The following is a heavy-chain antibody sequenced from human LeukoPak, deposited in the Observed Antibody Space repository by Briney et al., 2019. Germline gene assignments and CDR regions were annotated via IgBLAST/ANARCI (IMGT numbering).Heavy chain of an antibody. J-gene: IGHJ4*02. CDR3: ARDREAVADYYFDY. V-gene: IGHV3-7*01. CDR1: GFTLSSYW. CDR2: IKQDGSEK. Sequence: GGSLRLSCAASGFTLSSYWVSWVRQAPGKGLEWVANIKQDGSEKYYVDSVKGRFTISRDNAKNSLYLQMNSLRAEDTAVYYCARDREAVADYYFDYWGQGTLVTVSS. D-gene: IGHD6-19*01.